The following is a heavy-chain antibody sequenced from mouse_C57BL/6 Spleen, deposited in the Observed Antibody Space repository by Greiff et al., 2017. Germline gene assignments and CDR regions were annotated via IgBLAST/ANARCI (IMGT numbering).Heavy chain of an antibody. D-gene: IGHD3-2*01. V-gene: IGHV14-4*01. CDR2: IDPENGDT. J-gene: IGHJ3*01. CDR1: GFNIKDDY. CDR3: ATDSGASY. Sequence: VQLQQSGAELVRPGASVKLSCTASGFNIKDDYMHWVKQRPEQGLEWIGWIDPENGDTEYASKFQGKATITADTSSNTAYLQLSSLTSEDTAVYYCATDSGASYWGQGTLVTVSA.